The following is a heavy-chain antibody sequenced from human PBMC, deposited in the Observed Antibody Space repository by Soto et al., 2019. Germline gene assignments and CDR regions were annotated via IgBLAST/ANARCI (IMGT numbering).Heavy chain of an antibody. Sequence: GGSLRLSCAASGFTFNTYGMHWVRQAPGKGLEWVAVISYDAKSKLYVDSVRGRFTISRDNSKNTLFLQMDSLRPEDTALYYCAKGFDYGDTKHIDHWGQGTLVTVSS. CDR1: GFTFNTYG. CDR3: AKGFDYGDTKHIDH. CDR2: ISYDAKSK. J-gene: IGHJ4*02. V-gene: IGHV3-30*18. D-gene: IGHD4-17*01.